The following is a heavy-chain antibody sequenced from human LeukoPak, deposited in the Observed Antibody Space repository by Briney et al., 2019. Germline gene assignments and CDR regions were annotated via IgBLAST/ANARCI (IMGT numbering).Heavy chain of an antibody. Sequence: SETLSLTCAVSGGSISSSNWWSWVRQPPGKGLEWIGEINHSGSTNYNPSLKSRVTISVDTSKNQFSLKLSSVTAADTAVYYCARGIYGMDVWGQGTTVTVSS. D-gene: IGHD6-13*01. V-gene: IGHV4-4*02. CDR3: ARGIYGMDV. CDR1: GGSISSSNW. J-gene: IGHJ6*02. CDR2: INHSGST.